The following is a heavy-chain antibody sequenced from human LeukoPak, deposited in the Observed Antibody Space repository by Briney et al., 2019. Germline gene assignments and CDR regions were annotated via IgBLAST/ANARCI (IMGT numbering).Heavy chain of an antibody. V-gene: IGHV1-46*01. CDR1: GYIFTSYY. Sequence: ASVKVSCKASGYIFTSYYMHWVRQAPGQGLEWMGIINPSGGSTSYAHKFQGRVTMTRDTSTSTVYMELSSLRPEDTAVYYCARVKIAVAGTGPADYWGQGTLVTVSS. D-gene: IGHD6-19*01. CDR3: ARVKIAVAGTGPADY. CDR2: INPSGGST. J-gene: IGHJ4*02.